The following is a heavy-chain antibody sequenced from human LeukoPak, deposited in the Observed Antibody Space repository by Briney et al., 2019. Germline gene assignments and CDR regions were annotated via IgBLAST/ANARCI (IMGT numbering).Heavy chain of an antibody. CDR1: GYTFTSYG. CDR2: ISAYNGNT. J-gene: IGHJ4*02. D-gene: IGHD6-13*01. V-gene: IGHV1-18*01. Sequence: ASVKVSCKASGYTFTSYGISWVRQAPGQGLEWMGWISAYNGNTNYAQKLQGRVSMTTDTSTSTAYMELRSLRSDDAAVYYCARGRAAAGYFDYWGQGTLVTVSS. CDR3: ARGRAAAGYFDY.